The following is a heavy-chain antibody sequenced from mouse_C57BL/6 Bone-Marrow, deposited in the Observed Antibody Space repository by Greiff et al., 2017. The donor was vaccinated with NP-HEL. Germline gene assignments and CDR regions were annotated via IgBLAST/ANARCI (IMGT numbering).Heavy chain of an antibody. Sequence: VQLQQSGAELVRPGASVTLSCKASGYTFTDYEMHWVKQTPVHDLEWIGAIDPETGGTAYNQKFKGKAILTADKSSSTAYMELRSLTSEDSAVYYCTRKEGGYADAMDYWGQGTSVTVSS. CDR3: TRKEGGYADAMDY. CDR1: GYTFTDYE. CDR2: IDPETGGT. D-gene: IGHD3-1*01. J-gene: IGHJ4*01. V-gene: IGHV1-15*01.